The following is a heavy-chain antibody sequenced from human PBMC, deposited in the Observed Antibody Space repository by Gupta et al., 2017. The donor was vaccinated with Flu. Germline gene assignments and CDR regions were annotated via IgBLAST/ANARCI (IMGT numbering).Heavy chain of an antibody. V-gene: IGHV3-74*01. Sequence: EVQLVESGGGLVQPGESLRLSCAASGFSFSSSWMHWVRQTPGQGLVWVSRIYSDGSGTTYADSVKGRFTISRDNAKNTLYLQMNSLRVEDTAVYYCARDLSYRMDVWGQGTTVTVSS. CDR3: ARDLSYRMDV. J-gene: IGHJ6*02. CDR1: GFSFSSSW. CDR2: IYSDGSGT.